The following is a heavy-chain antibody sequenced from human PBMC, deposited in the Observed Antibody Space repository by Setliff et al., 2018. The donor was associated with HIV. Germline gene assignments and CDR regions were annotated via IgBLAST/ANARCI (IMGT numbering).Heavy chain of an antibody. CDR3: ARDFAGGYYDSSGYYDY. CDR1: GGSFSGYY. J-gene: IGHJ4*02. V-gene: IGHV4-4*07. CDR2: IYTSGST. D-gene: IGHD3-22*01. Sequence: PSETLSLTCAVYGGSFSGYYWSWIRQPAGKGLEWIGRIYTSGSTNYNPSLKSRVTMSVDTSKNQFSLKLSSVTAADTAVYYCARDFAGGYYDSSGYYDYWGQGTLVTVSS.